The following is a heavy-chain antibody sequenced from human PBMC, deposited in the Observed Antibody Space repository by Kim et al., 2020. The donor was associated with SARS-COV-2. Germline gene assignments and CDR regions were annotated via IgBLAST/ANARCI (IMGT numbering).Heavy chain of an antibody. V-gene: IGHV4-4*07. Sequence: TPSLKSGVHMSVDTSKNQFSLKLTSVTAADTAIYYCVRERQGYNWWRALDIWGHGANVTVSS. CDR3: VRERQGYNWWRALDI. J-gene: IGHJ3*02. D-gene: IGHD5-12*01.